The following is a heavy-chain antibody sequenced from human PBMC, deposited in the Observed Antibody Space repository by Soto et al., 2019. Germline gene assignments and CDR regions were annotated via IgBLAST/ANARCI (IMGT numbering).Heavy chain of an antibody. CDR1: GFTFKSYT. D-gene: IGHD1-26*01. CDR3: ANGPVVGANYKYYDMDV. CDR2: ISYDGSNK. J-gene: IGHJ6*02. V-gene: IGHV3-30-3*01. Sequence: PGGSLRLSCAASGFTFKSYTMHWVRQAPGKGLEWVAVISYDGSNKDYADSVKGRFTISRDNSKNTLYLEMDNLRAEDTAHYFCANGPVVGANYKYYDMDVWGRGTTVTVSS.